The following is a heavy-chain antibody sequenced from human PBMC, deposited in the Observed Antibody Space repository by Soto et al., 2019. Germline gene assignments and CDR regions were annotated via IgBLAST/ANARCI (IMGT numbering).Heavy chain of an antibody. Sequence: WALVKVSCKASGGTFSSYAISWVRQAPGQGLEWMGGIIPIFGTANYAQKFQGRVTITADESTSTAYMELSSLRSEDTAVYYCARCIAAAGTSVPNWFDPWGQGTLVTVSS. J-gene: IGHJ5*02. D-gene: IGHD6-13*01. CDR1: GGTFSSYA. V-gene: IGHV1-69*13. CDR2: IIPIFGTA. CDR3: ARCIAAAGTSVPNWFDP.